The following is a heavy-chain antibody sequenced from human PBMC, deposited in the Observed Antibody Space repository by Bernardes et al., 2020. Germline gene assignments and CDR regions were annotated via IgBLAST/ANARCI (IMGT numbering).Heavy chain of an antibody. CDR1: GFTFSDHY. Sequence: GGSLRLSRAASGFTFSDHYMSWIRQAPGKGLEWVSYIGTSGTNTYYADSVKGRFTISRDNARNSLYLQMNSLRAEDTAVYYCARSSHTVMITLWGQGTLVTVSS. V-gene: IGHV3-11*01. CDR2: IGTSGTNT. D-gene: IGHD5-18*01. CDR3: ARSSHTVMITL. J-gene: IGHJ4*02.